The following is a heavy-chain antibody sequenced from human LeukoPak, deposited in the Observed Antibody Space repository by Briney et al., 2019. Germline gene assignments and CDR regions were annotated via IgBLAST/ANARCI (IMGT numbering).Heavy chain of an antibody. V-gene: IGHV3-21*01. Sequence: GGSLRLSCAASGFTFSNYSMNWVRQAPGKGLEWVSCISSSSSYIYYADSVKGRFTISRDNAKNSLYLQMNSLRAEDTAVYYCARGDSSGWYYFDYWGQGTLVTVSS. CDR2: ISSSSSYI. CDR1: GFTFSNYS. J-gene: IGHJ4*02. CDR3: ARGDSSGWYYFDY. D-gene: IGHD6-19*01.